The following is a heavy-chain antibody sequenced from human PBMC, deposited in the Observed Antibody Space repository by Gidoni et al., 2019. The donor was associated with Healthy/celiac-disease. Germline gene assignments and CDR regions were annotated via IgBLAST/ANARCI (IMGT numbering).Heavy chain of an antibody. V-gene: IGHV4-4*07. CDR2: IYTSGST. J-gene: IGHJ2*01. CDR1: GGSISSYY. Sequence: QVQLQESGPGLVKPSETLSLTCTVSGGSISSYYWSWIRQPAGKGLEWIGRIYTSGSTNYNPSLKSRVTMSVDTSKNQFSLKLSSVTAADTAVYYCARGVEAAASRANWYFDLWGRGTLVTVSS. D-gene: IGHD6-13*01. CDR3: ARGVEAAASRANWYFDL.